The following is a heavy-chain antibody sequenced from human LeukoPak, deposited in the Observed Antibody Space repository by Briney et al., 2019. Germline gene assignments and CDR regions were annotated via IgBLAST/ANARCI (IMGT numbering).Heavy chain of an antibody. CDR3: ARSASGWGFDD. CDR1: GYSSTTYW. D-gene: IGHD6-19*01. V-gene: IGHV5-51*03. J-gene: IGHJ4*02. Sequence: GGSLKISCKGSGYSSTTYWSGWVGRMSAKGLEGMGINYPCDSDTRYSPSVHAQVTISADKSISTAYLQWSSLKASDSAMFYCARSASGWGFDDWGQGTLVTVSS. CDR2: NYPCDSDT.